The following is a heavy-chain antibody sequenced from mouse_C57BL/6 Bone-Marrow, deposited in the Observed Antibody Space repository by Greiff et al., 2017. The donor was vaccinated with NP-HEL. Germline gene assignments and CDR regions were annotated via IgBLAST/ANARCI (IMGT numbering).Heavy chain of an antibody. D-gene: IGHD5-5*01. J-gene: IGHJ3*01. CDR2: IDPSDSYT. CDR1: GYTFTSYW. V-gene: IGHV1-50*01. Sequence: VQLQQSGAELVKPGASVKLSCKASGYTFTSYWMQWVKQRPGQGLEWIGEIDPSDSYTNYNQKFKGKATFTVDTSSSTAYMQLSSLTSEDSAVYYCAREGLYLSYWGQGTLVTVSA. CDR3: AREGLYLSY.